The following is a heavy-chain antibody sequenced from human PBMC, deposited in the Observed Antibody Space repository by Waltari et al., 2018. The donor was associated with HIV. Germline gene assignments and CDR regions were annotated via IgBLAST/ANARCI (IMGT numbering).Heavy chain of an antibody. D-gene: IGHD6-19*01. Sequence: GLVRPGGSLRLSCAASGFRFSDYNMNWVRQGPGKGLEWVASIGSLQNFIHYADSVKGRFTVSRDNAKNSLYLQMNSLTAEDTAVYYCARGPSSGWSWFDPWGQGTLVTVSS. CDR3: ARGPSSGWSWFDP. V-gene: IGHV3-21*01. CDR1: GFRFSDYN. CDR2: IGSLQNFI. J-gene: IGHJ5*02.